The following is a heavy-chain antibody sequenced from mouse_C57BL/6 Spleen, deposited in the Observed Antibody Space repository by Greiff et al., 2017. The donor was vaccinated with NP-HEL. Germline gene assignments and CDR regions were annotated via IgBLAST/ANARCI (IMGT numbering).Heavy chain of an antibody. D-gene: IGHD2-4*01. CDR1: GFSLTSYG. V-gene: IGHV2-9*01. CDR3: AKNNAYDYDGDYYAMDY. Sequence: VKLVESGPGLVAPSQSLSITCTVSGFSLTSYGVDWVRQPPGKGLEWLGVIWGGGSTNYNSALMSRLSISKDNSKSQVFLKMNSLQTDDTAMYYCAKNNAYDYDGDYYAMDYWGQGTSVTVSS. J-gene: IGHJ4*01. CDR2: IWGGGST.